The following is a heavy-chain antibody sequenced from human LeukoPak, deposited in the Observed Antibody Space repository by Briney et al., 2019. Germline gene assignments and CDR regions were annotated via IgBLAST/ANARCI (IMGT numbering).Heavy chain of an antibody. CDR2: ISAQNGNT. Sequence: GASVKVSCKSSGYMFTSHGIHWLRQAPGQGLEWTGWISAQNGNTNYMQQFLGRVTMTRDTSASTVYMELRSLKSDDTAVYYCARESIGGYGFDYWGQGTPVTVAS. J-gene: IGHJ4*02. D-gene: IGHD6-25*01. CDR1: GYMFTSHG. V-gene: IGHV1-18*01. CDR3: ARESIGGYGFDY.